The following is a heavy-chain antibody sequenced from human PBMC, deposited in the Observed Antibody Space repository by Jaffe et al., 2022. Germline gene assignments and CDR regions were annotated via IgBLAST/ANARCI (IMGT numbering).Heavy chain of an antibody. Sequence: QVQLVQSGAEVKKPGASVKVSCKASGYTFTGYYMHWVRQAPGQGLEWMGRINPNSGGTNYAQKFQGRVTMTRDTSISTAYMELSRLRSDDTAVYYCARSRGSELLIRELLGRAYDYWGQGTLVTVSS. CDR1: GYTFTGYY. CDR3: ARSRGSELLIRELLGRAYDY. V-gene: IGHV1-2*06. CDR2: INPNSGGT. J-gene: IGHJ4*02. D-gene: IGHD3-10*01.